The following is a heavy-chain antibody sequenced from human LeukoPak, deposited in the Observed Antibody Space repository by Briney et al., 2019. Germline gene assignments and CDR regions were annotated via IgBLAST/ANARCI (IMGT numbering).Heavy chain of an antibody. V-gene: IGHV4-39*01. CDR1: GGSISSSSYY. Sequence: SETLSLTCTVSGGSISSSSYYWVWIRQPPGKGLEWIGSIYYSGSTYYNPSLKSRVTISVDTSKNQFSLKLSSVTAADTAVYYCARGVPLYDFWSGYHLYYFDYWGQGTLVTVSS. CDR2: IYYSGST. J-gene: IGHJ4*02. CDR3: ARGVPLYDFWSGYHLYYFDY. D-gene: IGHD3-3*01.